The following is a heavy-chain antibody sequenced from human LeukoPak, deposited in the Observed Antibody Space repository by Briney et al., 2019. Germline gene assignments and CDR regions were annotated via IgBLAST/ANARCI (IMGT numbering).Heavy chain of an antibody. CDR1: GFTFSSYG. D-gene: IGHD3-3*01. CDR2: IYHSGST. CDR3: ARDGVPYDFWSGYYIGNYYYYGMDV. Sequence: PGRSLRLSCAASGFTFSSYGMHWVRQPPGKGLEWIGEIYHSGSTNYNPSLKSRVTISVDKSKNQFSLKLSSVTAADTAVYYRARDGVPYDFWSGYYIGNYYYYGMDVWGQGTTVTVSS. V-gene: IGHV4-4*02. J-gene: IGHJ6*02.